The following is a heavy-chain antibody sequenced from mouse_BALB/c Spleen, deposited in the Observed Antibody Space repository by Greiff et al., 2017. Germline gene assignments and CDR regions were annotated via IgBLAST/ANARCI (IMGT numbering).Heavy chain of an antibody. CDR3: ARDQGGNFYYFDY. Sequence: VQVVESGPGLVAPSQSLSITCTVSGFSLTGYGVNWVRQPPGKGLEWLGMIWGDGSTDYNSALKSRLSISKDNSKSQVFLKMNSLQTDDTARYYCARDQGGNFYYFDYWGQGTTLTVSS. CDR2: IWGDGST. D-gene: IGHD2-1*01. J-gene: IGHJ2*01. CDR1: GFSLTGYG. V-gene: IGHV2-6-7*01.